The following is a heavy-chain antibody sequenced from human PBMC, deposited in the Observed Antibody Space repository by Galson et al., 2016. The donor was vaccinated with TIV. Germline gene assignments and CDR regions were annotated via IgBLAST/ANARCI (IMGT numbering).Heavy chain of an antibody. Sequence: SVKVSCKASGGTFSSYAISWVRQAPGQGLEWMGGIIPFFGTANFARKFQGRVTITAAASTNTAYFELNSLKSEDTAVYYGASPTSTGRFPAPVAFDIWGQGTTATVSS. D-gene: IGHD3-9*01. J-gene: IGHJ3*02. CDR2: IIPFFGTA. CDR3: ASPTSTGRFPAPVAFDI. CDR1: GGTFSSYA. V-gene: IGHV1-69*13.